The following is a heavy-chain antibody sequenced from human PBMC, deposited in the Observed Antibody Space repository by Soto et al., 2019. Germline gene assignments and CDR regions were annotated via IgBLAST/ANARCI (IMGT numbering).Heavy chain of an antibody. Sequence: QVQLVQSGAEVKKPGASVKVSCKASGYTFTSYYMHWVRQAPGQWLEWMGLINPSGGSTSYALKFQGKVTMTGDTSTSTVDMELSSQFSEDTAVYYCAGGPIRDGDSWGQGTLVTVSS. CDR1: GYTFTSYY. CDR3: AGGPIRDGDS. CDR2: INPSGGST. J-gene: IGHJ4*02. V-gene: IGHV1-46*01.